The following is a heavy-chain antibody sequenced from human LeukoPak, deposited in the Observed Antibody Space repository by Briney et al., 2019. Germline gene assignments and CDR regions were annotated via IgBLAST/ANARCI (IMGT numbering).Heavy chain of an antibody. CDR3: ARAPSEIGGYYPEYLRH. CDR2: IKSDGST. V-gene: IGHV3-74*01. J-gene: IGHJ1*01. D-gene: IGHD3-22*01. CDR1: GFTFSSYW. Sequence: GGSLRLSCAASGFTFSSYWMHWVRQAPGKGLVWVSRIKSDGSTNYADSVKGRFTISRDNAKNTVSLQMNSLRTEDTGVYYCARAPSEIGGYYPEYLRHWGQGTLVTVSS.